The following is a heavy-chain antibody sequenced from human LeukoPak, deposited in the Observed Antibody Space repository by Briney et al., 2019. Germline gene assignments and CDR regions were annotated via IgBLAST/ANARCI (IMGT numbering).Heavy chain of an antibody. CDR3: ARAHRLLWLLNDAFDI. J-gene: IGHJ3*02. CDR1: GYTFTSYG. Sequence: ASVKVSCKASGYTFTSYGISWVRQAPGQGLEWMGWISAYNGNTNYAQKLQGRVTMTTDTSTSTAYMELGSLRSDDTAVYYCARAHRLLWLLNDAFDIWGQGTMVTVSS. V-gene: IGHV1-18*01. CDR2: ISAYNGNT. D-gene: IGHD3-10*01.